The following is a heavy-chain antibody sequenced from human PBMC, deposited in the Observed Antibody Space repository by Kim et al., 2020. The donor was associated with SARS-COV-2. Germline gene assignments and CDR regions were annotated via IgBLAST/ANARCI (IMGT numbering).Heavy chain of an antibody. CDR2: ISYDGSNK. CDR3: AKDPRSWGLYYGYWSGYSIRYYDYYMDF. V-gene: IGHV3-30*18. D-gene: IGHD3-3*01. J-gene: IGHJ6*03. Sequence: GGSLRLSCAASGFTFSSYGMHWVRQAPGKGLEWVAVISYDGSNKYYADSVKGRFTISRDNSKNTLYLQMTILRAEDTAVYYCAKDPRSWGLYYGYWSGYSIRYYDYYMDFWGERTTVTVSS. CDR1: GFTFSSYG.